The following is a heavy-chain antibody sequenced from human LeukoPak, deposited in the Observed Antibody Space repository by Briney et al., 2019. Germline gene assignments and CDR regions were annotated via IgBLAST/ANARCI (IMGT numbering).Heavy chain of an antibody. CDR1: GYTFTNYY. CDR3: AKDQGLTAPPPYGLDV. Sequence: GASVKVSCKASGYTFTNYYMHWVRQAPGQGLEWMGILNPSSGSTAYAQKFQGRVTITADTSTSTVYMELSNLRSEETAVYYCAKDQGLTAPPPYGLDVWGQGTTVIVTS. CDR2: LNPSSGST. D-gene: IGHD5-18*01. V-gene: IGHV1-46*01. J-gene: IGHJ6*02.